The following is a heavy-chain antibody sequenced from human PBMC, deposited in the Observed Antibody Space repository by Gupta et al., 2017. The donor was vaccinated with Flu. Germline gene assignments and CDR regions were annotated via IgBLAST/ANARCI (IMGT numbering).Heavy chain of an antibody. CDR2: FHHTGVP. CDR3: ARVATWNWGNYCDY. CDR1: GYSISSSFY. V-gene: IGHV4-38-2*01. Sequence: QVQLQESGPGLVKPSETLSLTCAVSGYSISSSFYWAWIRQSPVKGLQWIGSFHHTGVPYYNPSLESRVTISVDTSKNQFSLRLNSVTAADTAVYYGARVATWNWGNYCDYWGQGTLVTVSS. J-gene: IGHJ4*02. D-gene: IGHD7-27*01.